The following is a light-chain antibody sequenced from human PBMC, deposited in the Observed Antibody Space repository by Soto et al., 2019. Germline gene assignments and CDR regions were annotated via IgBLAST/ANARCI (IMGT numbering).Light chain of an antibody. V-gene: IGLV2-14*02. CDR3: ISYTGSSTSYV. CDR1: VGL. CDR2: DDT. Sequence: QSVLTQPASVSGSPGQSITISCTGTVGLVSWYQQHPGKVPKLIIYDDTKRPSGVSSRFSGSKSGNTASLTISGLQAEDEADYYCISYTGSSTSYVFGSGTKVTVL. J-gene: IGLJ1*01.